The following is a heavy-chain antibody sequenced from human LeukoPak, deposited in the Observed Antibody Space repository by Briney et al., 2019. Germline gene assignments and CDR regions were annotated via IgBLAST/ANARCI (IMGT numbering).Heavy chain of an antibody. D-gene: IGHD2-2*01. J-gene: IGHJ4*02. V-gene: IGHV3-23*01. CDR2: ISGSGGST. CDR1: GFTFSSYA. Sequence: QPGGSLRLSCAASGFTFSSYAMSWVRQAPGKGLEWVSAISGSGGSTYYADSVKGRFTISRDNSKNTLYLQMNSLGAEDTAVYYCAKDLDIVVVPAIDYWGQGTLVTVSS. CDR3: AKDLDIVVVPAIDY.